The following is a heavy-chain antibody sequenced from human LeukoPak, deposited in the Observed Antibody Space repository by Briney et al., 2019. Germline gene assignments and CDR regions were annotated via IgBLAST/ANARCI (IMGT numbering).Heavy chain of an antibody. CDR2: ISYDGSNK. CDR3: ARDIAVAGTAPLGFCDY. V-gene: IGHV3-30-3*01. CDR1: GFTFSSYA. D-gene: IGHD6-19*01. J-gene: IGHJ4*02. Sequence: GGSLRLSCAASGFTFSSYAMHWIRQAPGKGLEWVAVISYDGSNKYYADSVKGRFTISRDNSKNTLYLQMNSLRAEDTAVYYCARDIAVAGTAPLGFCDYWGQGTLVTVSS.